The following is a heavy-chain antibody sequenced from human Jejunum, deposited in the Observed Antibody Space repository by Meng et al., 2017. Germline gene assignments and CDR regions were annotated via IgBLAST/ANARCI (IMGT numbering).Heavy chain of an antibody. CDR2: IQSKADGGTT. CDR1: GCSVSDRW. V-gene: IGHV3-15*01. D-gene: IGHD3-16*01. Sequence: VQLVESRGGFVKPGGSLRLSCASAGCSVSDRWMTRDRQAPGKGLEWVGHIQSKADGGTTDYAAPVKGRFTISRDDSKSTLYLQMNSLKTEDTAVYYCTTFYAGYWGQGTLVTVSS. CDR3: TTFYAGY. J-gene: IGHJ4*02.